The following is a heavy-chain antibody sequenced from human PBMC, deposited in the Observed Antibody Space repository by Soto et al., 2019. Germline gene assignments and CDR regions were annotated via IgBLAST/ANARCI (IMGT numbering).Heavy chain of an antibody. CDR3: AGDGSPHFDY. CDR1: GFTFSSYA. J-gene: IGHJ4*02. V-gene: IGHV3-30-3*01. D-gene: IGHD2-15*01. Sequence: QVQLVESGGGVVQPGRSLRLSCAASGFTFSSYAMHWVRQAPGKGLEWVAVISYDGSNKYYADSVKGRFTISTDNSNSRLYLQMNSLRAEDTAVYYCAGDGSPHFDYWGQGTLVTVSS. CDR2: ISYDGSNK.